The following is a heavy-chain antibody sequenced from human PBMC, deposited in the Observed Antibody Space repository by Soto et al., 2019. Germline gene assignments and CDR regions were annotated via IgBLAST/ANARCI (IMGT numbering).Heavy chain of an antibody. CDR1: GFRFRDYW. CDR3: AAYCYTMTCTHFHGYS. J-gene: IGHJ5*02. V-gene: IGHV3-7*03. D-gene: IGHD3-16*02. Sequence: GGSLRLSCAVSGFRFRDYWMSWVRQAPGKGLEWVTNIKQDESDKYYVDSVKGRFTISRDNAKNALYLQMNSLRVEDTAVYYCAAYCYTMTCTHFHGYSWGQGTQVTVSS. CDR2: IKQDESDK.